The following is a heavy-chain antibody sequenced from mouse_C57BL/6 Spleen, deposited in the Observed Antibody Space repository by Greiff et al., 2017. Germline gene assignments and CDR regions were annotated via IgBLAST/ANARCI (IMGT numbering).Heavy chain of an antibody. D-gene: IGHD1-1*01. J-gene: IGHJ3*01. CDR1: GFNIKDYY. V-gene: IGHV14-2*01. Sequence: VQLQQSGAAPVKPGASVKLSCTASGFNIKDYYMHWVKQRTEQGLAWIGRLDPEDGEPKYAPKFQGKATITADTSSNTAYLQLSSLTSEYTAVYYCASDYYGSSYGAYWGQGTLVTVSA. CDR3: ASDYYGSSYGAY. CDR2: LDPEDGEP.